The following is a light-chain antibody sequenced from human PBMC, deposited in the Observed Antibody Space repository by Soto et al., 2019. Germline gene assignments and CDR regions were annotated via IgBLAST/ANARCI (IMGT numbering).Light chain of an antibody. J-gene: IGKJ2*01. Sequence: DIVLTQTPLSSPVTLGQPASISCRSSQSLLHSDGNTYLSWLQQRPGQPPRLLIYETSNRFSGVHVRFSGSVAGTDFTLQISSVEAEDVGVYYCLQATQYPPYTFGQGTKLEI. V-gene: IGKV2-24*01. CDR3: LQATQYPPYT. CDR1: QSLLHSDGNTY. CDR2: ETS.